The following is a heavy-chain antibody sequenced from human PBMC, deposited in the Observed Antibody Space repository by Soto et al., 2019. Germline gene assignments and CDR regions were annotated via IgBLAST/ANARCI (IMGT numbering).Heavy chain of an antibody. Sequence: QVQLQHWGAGLLKPSETLSLTCAVYGGSFSAYYWSWIRQPPGKGLEWIGEINQSGSTKYNPSLKSRVPMSVDTSKNQFSLKLTAVTAADTALYFCTEGRFDYWGQGTLVTVSS. J-gene: IGHJ4*02. CDR3: TEGRFDY. V-gene: IGHV4-34*01. CDR2: INQSGST. CDR1: GGSFSAYY.